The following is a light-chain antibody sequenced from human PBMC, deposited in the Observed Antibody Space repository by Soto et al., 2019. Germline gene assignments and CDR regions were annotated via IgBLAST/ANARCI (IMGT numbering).Light chain of an antibody. CDR3: QQSYSPPLT. Sequence: DIVMTQSPDSLAMSLGERATMHCKSSQTVFYGINKKNYLAWYQHKPGQPPKLLIYWASTRESGVPDRFSGSGSGTDFTLTINSLQAEDVAVYYCQQSYSPPLTFGGGTKVELK. V-gene: IGKV4-1*01. J-gene: IGKJ4*01. CDR2: WAS. CDR1: QTVFYGINKKNY.